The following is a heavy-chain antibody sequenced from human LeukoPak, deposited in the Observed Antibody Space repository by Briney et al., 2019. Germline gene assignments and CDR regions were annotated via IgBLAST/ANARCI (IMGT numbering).Heavy chain of an antibody. CDR2: IDNYGRTT. Sequence: GGSLRLSCAASGYSFSSYWMHWVRQVPGKGLVWVSRIDNYGRTTDYADSVKGRFTISRDNVQNTLYLQMNSLNAEDTAVYYCARDVAGAGSSWGQGTLVTVSS. J-gene: IGHJ5*02. D-gene: IGHD3-10*01. V-gene: IGHV3-74*01. CDR1: GYSFSSYW. CDR3: ARDVAGAGSS.